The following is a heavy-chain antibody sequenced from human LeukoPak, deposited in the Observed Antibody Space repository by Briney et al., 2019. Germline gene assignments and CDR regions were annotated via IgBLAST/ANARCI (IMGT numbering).Heavy chain of an antibody. CDR1: GFTFSSYA. V-gene: IGHV3-23*01. Sequence: PGGSLRLSCAASGFTFSSYAVSWVRQAPGKALEWVSSISGSGGSTYSADSVKGRFTISRDNSKNTLYLQMNSLRAEDTALYYCAKDRSCTNDICHGDFHYWGQGTLVTVSP. CDR2: ISGSGGST. D-gene: IGHD2-8*01. CDR3: AKDRSCTNDICHGDFHY. J-gene: IGHJ4*02.